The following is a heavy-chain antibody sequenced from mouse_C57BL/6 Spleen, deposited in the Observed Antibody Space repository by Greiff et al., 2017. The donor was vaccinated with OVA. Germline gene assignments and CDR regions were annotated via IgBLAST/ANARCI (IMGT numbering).Heavy chain of an antibody. CDR1: GYTFTSYW. CDR2: IHPNSGST. D-gene: IGHD1-1*02. V-gene: IGHV1-64*01. CDR3: ARDRDYGPWFAY. J-gene: IGHJ3*01. Sequence: VQLQQPGAELVKPGASVKLSCKASGYTFTSYWMHWVKQRPGQGLEWIGMIHPNSGSTNYNEKFKSKATLTVDKSSSTAYMQLSSLTSEDSAVDYCARDRDYGPWFAYWGQGTLVTVSA.